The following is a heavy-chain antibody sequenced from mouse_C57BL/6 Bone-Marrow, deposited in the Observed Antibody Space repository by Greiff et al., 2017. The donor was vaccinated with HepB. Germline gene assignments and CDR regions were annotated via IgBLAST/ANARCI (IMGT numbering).Heavy chain of an antibody. CDR3: ARPDYSNPYWYFDV. V-gene: IGHV1-81*01. J-gene: IGHJ1*03. Sequence: VQVVESGAELARPGASVKLSCKASGYTFTSYGISWVKQRTGQGLEWIGEIYPRSGNTYYNEKFKGKATLTADKSSSTAYMELRSLTSEDSAVYFCARPDYSNPYWYFDVWGTGTTVTVSS. D-gene: IGHD2-5*01. CDR2: IYPRSGNT. CDR1: GYTFTSYG.